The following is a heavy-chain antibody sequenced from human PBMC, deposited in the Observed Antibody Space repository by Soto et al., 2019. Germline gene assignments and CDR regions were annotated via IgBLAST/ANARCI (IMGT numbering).Heavy chain of an antibody. Sequence: EVQLVESGGGLVKPGGSLRLSCAASGFTFINAWMSWVRQAPGKGLEWVGRVKSKFDGGTIDYAAPVKGRFTISRDDSQNALYLQMNSLKTEDTAVYYCTTQRGRGWTRERYFDDWGQGTRVTVSS. CDR1: GFTFINAW. J-gene: IGHJ4*02. D-gene: IGHD6-19*01. CDR2: VKSKFDGGTI. V-gene: IGHV3-15*01. CDR3: TTQRGRGWTRERYFDD.